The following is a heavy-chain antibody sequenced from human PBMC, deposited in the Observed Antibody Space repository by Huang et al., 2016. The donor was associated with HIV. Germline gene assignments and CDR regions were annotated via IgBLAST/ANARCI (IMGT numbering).Heavy chain of an antibody. D-gene: IGHD3-3*01. CDR2: INTNTGNP. V-gene: IGHV7-4-1*02. J-gene: IGHJ4*02. CDR3: ASSPREVFGVFDY. CDR1: GYTFTSYA. Sequence: QVQLVQSGSELKKPGASVQVSCKASGYTFTSYALNWVRQAPGQGLEWMGWINTNTGNPTDALGFTGRFVVSLDTSVSTAYLQISSLKAEDTAVYYCASSPREVFGVFDYWGQGTLVTVSS.